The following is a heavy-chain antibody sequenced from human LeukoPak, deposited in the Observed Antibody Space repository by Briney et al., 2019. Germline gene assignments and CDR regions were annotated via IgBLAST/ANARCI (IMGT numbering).Heavy chain of an antibody. CDR3: VRDRFFYDSRGHRVFDY. Sequence: GGSLRLSCAASGFTFSSNGMSWVRQAPGKGLEWVANIWHDGSAKYYVDSVKGRFIISRDNAKNSLFLQMNGLRAEDTAVYYCVRDRFFYDSRGHRVFDYWGQGTLVTVSS. V-gene: IGHV3-7*01. J-gene: IGHJ4*02. CDR1: GFTFSSNG. CDR2: IWHDGSAK. D-gene: IGHD3-22*01.